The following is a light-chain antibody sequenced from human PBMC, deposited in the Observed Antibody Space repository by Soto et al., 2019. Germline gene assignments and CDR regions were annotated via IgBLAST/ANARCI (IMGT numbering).Light chain of an antibody. J-gene: IGLJ3*02. Sequence: QSALTQPASVSGSPGQSITISCTGTSSDAGGYNFVSWYQHHPGKAPKLMIYEVNNRPSGVSNRFSGSKSGNTASLTISGLQAEDEADYYCSSYTTRSSRVFGGGTKLTVL. CDR1: SSDAGGYNF. CDR3: SSYTTRSSRV. CDR2: EVN. V-gene: IGLV2-14*01.